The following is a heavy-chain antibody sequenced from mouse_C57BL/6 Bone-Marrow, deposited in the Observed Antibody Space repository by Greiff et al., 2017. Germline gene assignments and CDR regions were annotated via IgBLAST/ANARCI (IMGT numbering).Heavy chain of an antibody. Sequence: QVQLKQSGAELVKPGASVKMSCKASGYTFTTYPIEWMKQNHGKSLEWIGNFHPYNDDTKYNEKFKGKATLTVEKSSSTVYLELSRLTSDDSAVYYCARGPSICYGTYAMDYWGQGTSVTVSS. D-gene: IGHD2-1*01. CDR1: GYTFTTYP. J-gene: IGHJ4*01. CDR3: ARGPSICYGTYAMDY. V-gene: IGHV1-47*01. CDR2: FHPYNDDT.